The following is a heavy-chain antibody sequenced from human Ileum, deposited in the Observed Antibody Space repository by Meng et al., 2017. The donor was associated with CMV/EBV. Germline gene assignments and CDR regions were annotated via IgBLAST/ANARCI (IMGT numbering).Heavy chain of an antibody. CDR1: TYTFATYY. Sequence: ASVKVSCKVSTYTFATYYVHWLRQAPGQGLEWMGSLNPSGRSTSYAENFQGRVTMTRDKYTSTVYMELSKLRTDDTAVYYCARGRHGGSTNCPSDCYYYAMDYWGQGTTVTVSS. V-gene: IGHV1-46*01. CDR2: LNPSGRST. CDR3: ARGRHGGSTNCPSDCYYYAMDY. J-gene: IGHJ6*02. D-gene: IGHD2-15*01.